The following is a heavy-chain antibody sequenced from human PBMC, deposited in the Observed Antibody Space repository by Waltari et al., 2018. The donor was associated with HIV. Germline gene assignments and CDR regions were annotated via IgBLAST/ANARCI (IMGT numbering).Heavy chain of an antibody. CDR1: GYTLISIA. CDR3: ARDRVLEAYDFWSGYGMGV. J-gene: IGHJ6*02. CDR2: ISPHNDNT. D-gene: IGHD3-3*01. V-gene: IGHV1-18*01. Sequence: QVQLVQYGAEVKKSGASVKVSCKDSGYTLISIATSWVRQAPGQGLEWMGWISPHNDNTNYPQKFQGRVTMTTDTSTSMVYMELRSLRSDDTAVYYCARDRVLEAYDFWSGYGMGVWGQGTTVTV.